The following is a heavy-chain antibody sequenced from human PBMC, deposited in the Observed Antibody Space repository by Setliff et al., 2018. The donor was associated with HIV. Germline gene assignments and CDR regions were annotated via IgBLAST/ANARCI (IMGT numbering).Heavy chain of an antibody. J-gene: IGHJ3*02. CDR1: GGSFSGYF. CDR3: ARPYYDSSDYSWVDAFDI. CDR2: INHSGSN. Sequence: PSETLSLTCAVYGGSFSGYFWSWIRQSPGKGLQWIGEINHSGSNYDNPSLKNRVAMSMDTSRNQFSLRLKSVTAADTAVYYCARPYYDSSDYSWVDAFDIWGQGTMVTVSS. D-gene: IGHD3-22*01. V-gene: IGHV4-34*01.